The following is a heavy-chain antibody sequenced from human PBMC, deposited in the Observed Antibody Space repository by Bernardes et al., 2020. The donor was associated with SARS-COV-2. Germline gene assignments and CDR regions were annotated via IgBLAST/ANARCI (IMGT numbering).Heavy chain of an antibody. CDR3: ARAFHSRYCSSTSCPDWYFDI. J-gene: IGHJ2*01. CDR2: IYYSGST. Sequence: SETLSLTCTVSGGSISSYYWSWIRQPPGKGLEWIWYIYYSGSTHYNPSLKSRVTISVDTSKNQFSLKLSSVTAADTAVYYCARAFHSRYCSSTSCPDWYFDIWGRGTLVTVSA. D-gene: IGHD2-2*01. V-gene: IGHV4-59*01. CDR1: GGSISSYY.